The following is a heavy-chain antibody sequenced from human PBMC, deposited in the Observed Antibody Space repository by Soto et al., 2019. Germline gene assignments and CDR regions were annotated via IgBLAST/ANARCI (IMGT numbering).Heavy chain of an antibody. CDR2: INPTDSLR. Sequence: EVVLVESGGGLVQPGGSLRLSCAASGFTFSRYSRNWVRQAPGKGLEWISFINPTDSLRTYADAVKGRFTISRDNANRSLYLQMNSLRDDDTAVYYCSRSRPLNGITPDCWGQGDLVTGSS. CDR1: GFTFSRYS. V-gene: IGHV3-48*02. J-gene: IGHJ4*02. CDR3: SRSRPLNGITPDC. D-gene: IGHD1-7*01.